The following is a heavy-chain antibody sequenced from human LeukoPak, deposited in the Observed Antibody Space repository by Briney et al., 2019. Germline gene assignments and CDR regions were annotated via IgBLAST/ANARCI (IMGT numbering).Heavy chain of an antibody. Sequence: PSETLSLTCTVSGGSISSGGYYWSWIRQPPGKGLEWIGEINHSGSANYNPSLKSRVTISVDTSKNQFSLNLSSVTAADTAVYYCASRDTATGLDWGQGTLVTVSS. J-gene: IGHJ4*02. CDR3: ASRDTATGLD. CDR1: GGSISSGGYY. V-gene: IGHV4-39*07. CDR2: INHSGSA. D-gene: IGHD5-18*01.